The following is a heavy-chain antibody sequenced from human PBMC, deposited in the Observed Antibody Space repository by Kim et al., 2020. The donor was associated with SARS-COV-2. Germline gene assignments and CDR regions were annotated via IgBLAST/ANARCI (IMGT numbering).Heavy chain of an antibody. V-gene: IGHV4-59*08. J-gene: IGHJ6*02. D-gene: IGHD3-10*01. Sequence: SETLSLTCTVSGGSISSYYWSWIRQPPGKGLEWIGYIYYSGSTNYNPSLKSRVTISVDTSKNQFSLKLSSVTAADPAVYYCARWRVPGFNYYGPPEGDYYYYGMGVWGQGTTVTVSS. CDR3: ARWRVPGFNYYGPPEGDYYYYGMGV. CDR1: GGSISSYY. CDR2: IYYSGST.